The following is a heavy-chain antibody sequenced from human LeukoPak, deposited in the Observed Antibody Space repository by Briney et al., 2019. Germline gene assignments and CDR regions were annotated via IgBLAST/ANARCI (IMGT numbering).Heavy chain of an antibody. CDR1: GYTLTELS. CDR3: ATAKHSSSWFNFDY. D-gene: IGHD6-13*01. CDR2: FDPEDGET. J-gene: IGHJ4*02. V-gene: IGHV1-24*01. Sequence: GASVKVSCKVSGYTLTELSMHWVRQAPGKGLEWMGGFDPEDGETIYAQKFQGRVTMTEDTSTDTAYMELSSLRSEDTAVYYCATAKHSSSWFNFDYWGQGTLVTVSS.